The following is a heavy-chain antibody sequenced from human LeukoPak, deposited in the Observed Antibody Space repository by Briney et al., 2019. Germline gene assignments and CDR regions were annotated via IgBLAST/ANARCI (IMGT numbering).Heavy chain of an antibody. V-gene: IGHV1-2*02. CDR3: ATTRVTTTRLDY. CDR2: INPNSGVT. Sequence: ASVKVSCKASGYTFIGYYMHWVRQAPGQGLEWMGWINPNSGVTNYAQKFQGRVTMTRDTSIGTAYMELTSLRSDDTAVYYCATTRVTTTRLDYWGQGTLVTVSS. CDR1: GYTFIGYY. D-gene: IGHD5-12*01. J-gene: IGHJ4*02.